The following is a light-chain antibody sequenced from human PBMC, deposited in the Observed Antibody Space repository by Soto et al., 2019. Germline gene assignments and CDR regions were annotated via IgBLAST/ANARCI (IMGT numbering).Light chain of an antibody. V-gene: IGLV2-23*03. Sequence: QSALTQAASVSGSPRQSITISCTGTSSDVGSYNLVSWYQQHPGKAPKLMIYEGSKRPSGVSNRFSGSKSGNTASLTISGLQAEDEADYYCCSYAGSNAIHVVFGGGTKLTVL. CDR3: CSYAGSNAIHVV. J-gene: IGLJ2*01. CDR1: SSDVGSYNL. CDR2: EGS.